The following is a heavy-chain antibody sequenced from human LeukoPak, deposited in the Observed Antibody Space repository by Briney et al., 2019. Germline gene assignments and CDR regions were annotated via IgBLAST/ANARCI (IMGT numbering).Heavy chain of an antibody. J-gene: IGHJ5*02. V-gene: IGHV1-2*02. Sequence: ASVKVSCKASGYTFTGYYMHWVRQAPGQGLEWMGWINPNSGGTNYAQKFQGRVTMTRDTSISTAYMELSRLRSDDTAVYYCARGVGKLESGTNWFDPWGQGTLVTVSS. CDR2: INPNSGGT. CDR3: ARGVGKLESGTNWFDP. CDR1: GYTFTGYY. D-gene: IGHD1-1*01.